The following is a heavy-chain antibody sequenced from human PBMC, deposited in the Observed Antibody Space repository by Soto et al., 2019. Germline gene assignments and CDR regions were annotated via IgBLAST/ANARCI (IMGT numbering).Heavy chain of an antibody. J-gene: IGHJ3*02. CDR1: GGTITSYY. CDR3: ARGGSYYEDVIHGAFDI. Sequence: SXTLSLTCAVSGGTITSYYWSWIRQAPVKGLEWIGEINHSGSTNYNPSLKSRVTISVDTSKNQFSLKLSSVTAADTAVYYCARGGSYYEDVIHGAFDIWGQGTMVTVSS. D-gene: IGHD1-26*01. V-gene: IGHV4-34*01. CDR2: INHSGST.